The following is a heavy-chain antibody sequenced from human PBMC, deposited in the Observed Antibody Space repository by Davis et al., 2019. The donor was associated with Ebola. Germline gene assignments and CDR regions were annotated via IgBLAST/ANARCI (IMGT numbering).Heavy chain of an antibody. CDR1: GYTFTNYG. Sequence: AASVKVSCKASGYTFTNYGITWVRQAPGQGLEWMGWINPHNGNTNYAQNVQGRVTMTTDTSTSTAYMEVGSLRSDDTAVYYCARDRVYSSGFDYWGQGTLVTVSS. J-gene: IGHJ4*02. D-gene: IGHD6-19*01. CDR3: ARDRVYSSGFDY. V-gene: IGHV1-18*04. CDR2: INPHNGNT.